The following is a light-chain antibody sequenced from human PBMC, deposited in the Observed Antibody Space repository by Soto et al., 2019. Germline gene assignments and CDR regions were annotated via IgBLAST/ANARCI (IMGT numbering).Light chain of an antibody. CDR3: CSYAGRYTYV. CDR1: SSDVGGYNY. Sequence: QSALTQPRSVSGSPGQSVTISCSGTSSDVGGYNYVSWYQQHPGKAPKLMIYVVSKRPSGVPDRFSGSKSGKTASLTISGLQAEDEADYYCCSYAGRYTYVFGTGTRSPS. J-gene: IGLJ1*01. CDR2: VVS. V-gene: IGLV2-11*01.